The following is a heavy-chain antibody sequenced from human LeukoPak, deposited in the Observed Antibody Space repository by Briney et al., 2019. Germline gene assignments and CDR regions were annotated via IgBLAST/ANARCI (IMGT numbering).Heavy chain of an antibody. CDR1: GFTFSSYG. D-gene: IGHD7-27*01. CDR2: IHWNGGRT. Sequence: GRSLRLSCAASGFTFSSYGMHWVRQAPGKGLEWVSRIHWNGGRTGYADSVKGRFTISRDNAKNSLYLQMNSLRVEDTAVYYCARDLNWETYWGQGTLVTVSS. CDR3: ARDLNWETY. V-gene: IGHV3-20*04. J-gene: IGHJ4*02.